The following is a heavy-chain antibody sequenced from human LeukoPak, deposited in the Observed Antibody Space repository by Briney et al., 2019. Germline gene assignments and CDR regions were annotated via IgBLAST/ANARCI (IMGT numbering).Heavy chain of an antibody. CDR2: IYHSGST. D-gene: IGHD4-17*01. J-gene: IGHJ5*02. CDR1: GYSISSGYY. CDR3: ARLTYGDYVWFDP. Sequence: SEPLSLPCAVSGYSISSGYYWGWVRQPPGKGLEWVGSIYHSGSTYYNPSLKSRVTISVDTSKNQFSLKLSSVTAADTAVYYCARLTYGDYVWFDPWGQGTLVTVSS. V-gene: IGHV4-38-2*01.